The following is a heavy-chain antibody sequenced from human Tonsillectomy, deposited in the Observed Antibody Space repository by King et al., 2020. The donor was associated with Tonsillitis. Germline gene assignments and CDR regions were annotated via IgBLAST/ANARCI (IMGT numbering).Heavy chain of an antibody. Sequence: DVQLVESGGGLVQPGGSLRLSCAASGFTFSSYSMNWVRQAPGKGLEWVSYISSSSDTKYYADSVKGRFTISRANAKNSLYLQMNSPRDEDTAVYYCASLWVEANLDYWGLGTLVTVSS. CDR2: ISSSSDTK. J-gene: IGHJ4*02. D-gene: IGHD1-26*01. V-gene: IGHV3-48*02. CDR3: ASLWVEANLDY. CDR1: GFTFSSYS.